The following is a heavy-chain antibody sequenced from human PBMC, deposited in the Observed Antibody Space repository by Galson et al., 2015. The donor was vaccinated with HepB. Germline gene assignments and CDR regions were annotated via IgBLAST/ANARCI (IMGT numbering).Heavy chain of an antibody. D-gene: IGHD2-15*01. V-gene: IGHV4-34*01. CDR1: GGSFSGYY. Sequence: SETLSLTCAVYGGSFSGYYWSWIRQPPGKGLEWIGEINHSGSTNYNPSLKSRVTISVDTSKNQFSLKLSSVTAADTAVYYCARAKYCSGGSCYPYYYYYYGMDVWGQGTTVTVSS. CDR3: ARAKYCSGGSCYPYYYYYYGMDV. CDR2: INHSGST. J-gene: IGHJ6*02.